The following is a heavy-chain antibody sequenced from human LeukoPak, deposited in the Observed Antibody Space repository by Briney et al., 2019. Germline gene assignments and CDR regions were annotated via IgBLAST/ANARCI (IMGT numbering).Heavy chain of an antibody. CDR2: ISYDGSNK. CDR1: GFTFSSYA. V-gene: IGHV3-30-3*01. D-gene: IGHD3-10*01. Sequence: GGSLRLSCAASGFTFSSYAMDWGRQAPGKGVEWVAVISYDGSNKYYADSVKGRFTISRDNSKNTLYLQMNSLRAEDTAVYYCARAAVVLLWFGYFDYWGQGTLVTVSS. J-gene: IGHJ4*02. CDR3: ARAAVVLLWFGYFDY.